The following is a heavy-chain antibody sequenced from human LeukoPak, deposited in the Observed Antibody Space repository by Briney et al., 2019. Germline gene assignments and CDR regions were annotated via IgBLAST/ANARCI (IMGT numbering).Heavy chain of an antibody. CDR3: AKAPVTTCRGAFCYPFDY. Sequence: GGSLRLSCAASGFTFSSYWMSWVRQAPGKGLEWVANIKQDGSEKYYVDSVKGRFTISRDNSKNTLYLQMNRLRPEDAAVYYCAKAPVTTCRGAFCYPFDYWGLGTLVTVSS. J-gene: IGHJ4*02. D-gene: IGHD2-15*01. CDR2: IKQDGSEK. CDR1: GFTFSSYW. V-gene: IGHV3-7*03.